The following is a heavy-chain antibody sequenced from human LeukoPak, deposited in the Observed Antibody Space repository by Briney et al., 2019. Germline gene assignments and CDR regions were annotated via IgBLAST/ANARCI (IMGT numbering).Heavy chain of an antibody. Sequence: PGGFLRLSCAASGFTFSSYAMSWVRQAPGKGLEWVSDISGSGGSTYYADSVKGRFTISRDNSKNTLYLQMNSLRAEDTAVYYCAKDRSCTNNICHGDFDYWGQGTLVTVSS. J-gene: IGHJ4*02. CDR3: AKDRSCTNNICHGDFDY. CDR1: GFTFSSYA. CDR2: ISGSGGST. V-gene: IGHV3-23*01. D-gene: IGHD2-8*01.